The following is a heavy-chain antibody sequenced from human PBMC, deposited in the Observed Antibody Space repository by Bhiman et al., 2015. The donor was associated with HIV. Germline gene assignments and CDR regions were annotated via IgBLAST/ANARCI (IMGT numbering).Heavy chain of an antibody. J-gene: IGHJ3*02. D-gene: IGHD6-13*01. V-gene: IGHV3-48*03. CDR2: IGSSGDQI. Sequence: VQLVESGGGVVQPGRSLRLSCVASGFTFSRYEMTWVRQAPGKGLEWISFIGSSGDQINYADSVKGRFTISRDNAENSLYLQMDSLRAEDTAVYFCARDLTAGYSNSKKAFDIWGQGTMVIVSS. CDR3: ARDLTAGYSNSKKAFDI. CDR1: GFTFSRYE.